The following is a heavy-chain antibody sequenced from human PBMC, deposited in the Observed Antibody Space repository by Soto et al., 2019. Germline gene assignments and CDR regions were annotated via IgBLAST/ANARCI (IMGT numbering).Heavy chain of an antibody. D-gene: IGHD3-22*01. V-gene: IGHV1-69*13. J-gene: IGHJ5*02. CDR1: GGTFSSYA. CDR3: AAYDRSGYYYPLGFDP. Sequence: SVKVSCKASGGTFSSYAISWVRQAPGQGLEWMGGIIPIFGTANYAQKFQGRVTITADESTSTAYMELSSLRSEDTAVYYCAAYDRSGYYYPLGFDPWGQGTLVTVSS. CDR2: IIPIFGTA.